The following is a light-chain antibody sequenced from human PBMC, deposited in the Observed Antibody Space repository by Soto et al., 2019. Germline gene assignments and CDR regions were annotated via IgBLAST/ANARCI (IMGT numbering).Light chain of an antibody. V-gene: IGKV3-20*01. J-gene: IGKJ3*01. CDR3: QQYGSSPFT. Sequence: VLTQSPGTPSLSPGERATLSCRATQSVSSSYLAWYQQKPGQAPRLLIYGASSRATGIPDSFSGSGSGTDFTLTIRRLEPEDCAVYYCQQYGSSPFTFGPGTKVDIK. CDR2: GAS. CDR1: QSVSSSY.